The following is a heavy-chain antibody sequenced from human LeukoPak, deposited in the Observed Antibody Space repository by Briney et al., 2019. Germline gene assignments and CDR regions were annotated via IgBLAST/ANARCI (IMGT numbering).Heavy chain of an antibody. CDR1: GFTVSSNS. V-gene: IGHV3-53*01. J-gene: IGHJ4*02. Sequence: QAGGSLRLSCTVSGFTVSSNSMSWVRQAPGKGLEWVSFIYSDNTHYSDSVKGRFTISRDNSKNTMYLQMNSLRAEDTAVYYCAKDLIGWSFDYWGQGTLVTVSS. D-gene: IGHD2-15*01. CDR2: IYSDNT. CDR3: AKDLIGWSFDY.